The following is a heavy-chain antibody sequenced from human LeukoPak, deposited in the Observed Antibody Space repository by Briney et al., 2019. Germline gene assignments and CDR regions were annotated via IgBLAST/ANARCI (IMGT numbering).Heavy chain of an antibody. CDR3: ARAGLWELPRYAFDI. J-gene: IGHJ3*02. Sequence: ASVKVSCKASGYTFTTYGISWVRQAPGQGLEWTGWISAYNGHTNYAQNLQGRVTMTTDTSTSTAYMELRSLRSDDTAVYYCARAGLWELPRYAFDIWGQGTMVTVSS. CDR2: ISAYNGHT. CDR1: GYTFTTYG. V-gene: IGHV1-18*01. D-gene: IGHD1-26*01.